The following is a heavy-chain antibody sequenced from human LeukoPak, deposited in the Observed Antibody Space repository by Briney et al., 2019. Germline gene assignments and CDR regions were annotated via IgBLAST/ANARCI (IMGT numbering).Heavy chain of an antibody. D-gene: IGHD2/OR15-2a*01. Sequence: GGSLRLSCAASGFTFSSYEMNWVRQAPGKGLEWVSYISSSGSTIYYADSVEGRFTISRDNAKNSLYLQMNSLRAEDTAVYYCARGIVRFDYWGQGTLVTVSS. V-gene: IGHV3-48*03. J-gene: IGHJ4*02. CDR3: ARGIVRFDY. CDR1: GFTFSSYE. CDR2: ISSSGSTI.